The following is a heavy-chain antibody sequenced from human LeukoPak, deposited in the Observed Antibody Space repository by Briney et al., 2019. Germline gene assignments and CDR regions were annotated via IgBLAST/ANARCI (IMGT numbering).Heavy chain of an antibody. CDR2: IYHTGST. J-gene: IGHJ5*01. D-gene: IGHD2-8*01. V-gene: IGHV4-59*02. CDR3: ARDQEAYCTSSSCFQFAP. CDR1: GGSVSDYY. Sequence: SETLSLTCTISGGSVSDYYWSWIRQSPGKGLEWIGYIYHTGSTSYSPSLKSRVTISADTSQNQFSLRLTSVTAADTATCYCARDQEAYCTSSSCFQFAPWGQGTLVIVSS.